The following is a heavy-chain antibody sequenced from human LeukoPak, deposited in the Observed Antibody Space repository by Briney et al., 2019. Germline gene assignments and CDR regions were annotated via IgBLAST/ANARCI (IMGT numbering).Heavy chain of an antibody. Sequence: SQTLSLTCTVSGGSISSGGYYWSWIRQHPGKGLEWIGYIYYSGSTYYNPSLKSRVTISVDTSKNQFSLKLSSVTAADTAVYYCARGVGTTVPYYFDYWGQGTLVTVSS. D-gene: IGHD4-17*01. V-gene: IGHV4-31*03. CDR2: IYYSGST. CDR3: ARGVGTTVPYYFDY. CDR1: GGSISSGGYY. J-gene: IGHJ4*02.